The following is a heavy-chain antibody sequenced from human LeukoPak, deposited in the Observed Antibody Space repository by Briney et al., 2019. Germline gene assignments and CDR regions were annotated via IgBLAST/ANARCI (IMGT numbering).Heavy chain of an antibody. CDR3: VKGYSSGYRLDY. V-gene: IGHV3-74*01. D-gene: IGHD3-22*01. J-gene: IGHJ4*02. CDR2: INSDGSST. CDR1: GLTFIEYS. Sequence: GGSLRHSRASTGLTFIEYSRHSVRQAPGKGLVWVSRINSDGSSTSYADSVKGRFTISRDNAKNTLYLQMNSLRVHGAAVYYCVKGYSSGYRLDYWGQGTLVTVSS.